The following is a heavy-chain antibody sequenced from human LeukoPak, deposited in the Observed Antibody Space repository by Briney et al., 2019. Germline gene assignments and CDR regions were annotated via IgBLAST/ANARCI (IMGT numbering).Heavy chain of an antibody. CDR1: GGSITTSNW. D-gene: IGHD6-13*01. CDR2: IYHSGST. Sequence: SETLSLTCAVSGGSITTSNWWSWVRQPPGKGLEWIGEIYHSGSTNYNPSLKSRVTISVDKSKNQFSLKLSSVTAADTAVYYCARGGSSWYTLDYWGQGTLVTVSS. V-gene: IGHV4-4*02. J-gene: IGHJ4*02. CDR3: ARGGSSWYTLDY.